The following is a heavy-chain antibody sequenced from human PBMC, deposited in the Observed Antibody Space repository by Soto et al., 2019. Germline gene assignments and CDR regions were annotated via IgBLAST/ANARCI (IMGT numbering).Heavy chain of an antibody. CDR3: AKDLGSGKPYYYYAMDV. Sequence: QVQLVESGGGVVQPGRSLRLSCAASEFIFSKYGMHWVRQAPGKGLEWVAIISYDGSNKYYAESLKGRFIISRDKSENTLYLQMNSLRAEDTALYYCAKDLGSGKPYYYYAMDVWGQGTTVTVSS. D-gene: IGHD3-10*01. CDR1: EFIFSKYG. J-gene: IGHJ6*02. CDR2: ISYDGSNK. V-gene: IGHV3-30*18.